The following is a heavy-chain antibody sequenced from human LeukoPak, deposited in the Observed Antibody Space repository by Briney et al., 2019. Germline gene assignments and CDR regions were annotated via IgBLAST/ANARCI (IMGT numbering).Heavy chain of an antibody. CDR3: ASSPVDSSGWTRFQH. V-gene: IGHV4-59*01. J-gene: IGHJ1*01. D-gene: IGHD6-19*01. Sequence: PSETLSLTCTVSGGSISSYYWSWIRQPPGKGLEWIGYIYYSGSTNYNPSLKSRATIPVDTSKNQFSLKLSSVTAADTAVYYCASSPVDSSGWTRFQHWGQGTLVILSS. CDR2: IYYSGST. CDR1: GGSISSYY.